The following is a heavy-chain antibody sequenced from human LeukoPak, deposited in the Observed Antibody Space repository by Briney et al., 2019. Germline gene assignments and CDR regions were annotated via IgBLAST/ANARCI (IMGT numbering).Heavy chain of an antibody. CDR2: ISSSSSDI. D-gene: IGHD5-18*01. CDR3: ATSPVYSYGHPYYFDY. J-gene: IGHJ4*02. CDR1: GFTFSSYS. Sequence: GGSLRLSCAGSGFTFSSYSMNWVRQAPGKGLEWVSCISSSSSDIYYADSVKGRFTISRDNAKNSLYLQMNSLRAEDTAVYYCATSPVYSYGHPYYFDYWGQGTLVTVSS. V-gene: IGHV3-21*01.